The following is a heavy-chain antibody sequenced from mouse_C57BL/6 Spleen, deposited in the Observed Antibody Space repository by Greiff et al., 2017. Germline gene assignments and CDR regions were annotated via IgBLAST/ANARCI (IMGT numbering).Heavy chain of an antibody. Sequence: EVQRVESGAELVRPGASVKLSCTASGFNIKDDYMHWVKQRPEQGLEWIGWIDPENGDTEYASKFQGKATITADTSSNTAYLQLSSLTSEDTAVYYCTTWGNYDVWGTGTTVTVSS. J-gene: IGHJ1*03. CDR1: GFNIKDDY. V-gene: IGHV14-4*01. CDR2: IDPENGDT. CDR3: TTWGNYDV.